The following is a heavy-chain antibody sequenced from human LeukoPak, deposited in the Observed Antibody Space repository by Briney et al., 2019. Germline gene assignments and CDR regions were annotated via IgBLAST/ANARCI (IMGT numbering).Heavy chain of an antibody. CDR3: ARGAAMVGY. CDR2: IYYSGST. J-gene: IGHJ4*02. CDR1: GGSISSYY. Sequence: PSETLSLTCTVSGGSISSYYWSWIRQPPGKGLEWIGYIYYSGSTNYSPSLKSRVTISVDTSKNQFSLKLSSVTAADTAVYYCARGAAMVGYWGQGTLVTVSS. V-gene: IGHV4-59*01. D-gene: IGHD5-18*01.